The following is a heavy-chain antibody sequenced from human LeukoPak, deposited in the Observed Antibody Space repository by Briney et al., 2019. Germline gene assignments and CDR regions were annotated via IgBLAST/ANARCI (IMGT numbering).Heavy chain of an antibody. V-gene: IGHV4-34*01. CDR3: ARYPLRYCSSTSCYTGFDY. CDR1: GGSFSGYY. D-gene: IGHD2-2*02. Sequence: PSETLSLTCAVYGGSFSGYYWSWIRQPPGKGLEWIGEINHSVSTNYNPSLKSRVTISVDTSKNQFSLKLSSVTAADTAVYYCARYPLRYCSSTSCYTGFDYWGQGTLVTVSS. J-gene: IGHJ4*02. CDR2: INHSVST.